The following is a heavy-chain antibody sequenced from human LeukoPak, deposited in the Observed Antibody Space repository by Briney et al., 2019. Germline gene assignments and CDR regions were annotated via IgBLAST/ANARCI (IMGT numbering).Heavy chain of an antibody. V-gene: IGHV4-61*01. CDR1: GGSISSGSTY. CDR2: IYYSGST. Sequence: SETLSLTCTVSGGSISSGSTYWTWIRQPPGKGLERIGYIYYSGSTNKNPSLKSRATLSADTSKNQFSLNLSSVTAADTAVYYCARGSGSYYYYGMDVWGQGTTVTVSS. J-gene: IGHJ6*02. D-gene: IGHD3-10*01. CDR3: ARGSGSYYYYGMDV.